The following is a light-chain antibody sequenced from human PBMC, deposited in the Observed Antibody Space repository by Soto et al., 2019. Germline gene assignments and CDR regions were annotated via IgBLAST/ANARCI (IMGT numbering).Light chain of an antibody. Sequence: EIVLTQSPATLSLSPGDRATLSCRASQSVSSYLACYQQKPGQAPRLIIYDASNMATGIPASFSGSGSGTRFTLTISSLAPEDFEFYYCQQRSNWPPERFTFGPGTKVDI. J-gene: IGKJ3*01. CDR2: DAS. CDR3: QQRSNWPPERFT. V-gene: IGKV3-11*01. CDR1: QSVSSY.